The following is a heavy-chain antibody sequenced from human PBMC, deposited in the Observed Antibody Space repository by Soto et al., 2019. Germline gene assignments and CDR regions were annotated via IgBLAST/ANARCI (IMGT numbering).Heavy chain of an antibody. V-gene: IGHV3-23*01. CDR2: ISGSGGST. D-gene: IGHD6-19*01. CDR3: AKDFIGYSSGWYGNFDY. CDR1: GFTFSSYA. J-gene: IGHJ4*02. Sequence: GGSLRLSCAASGFTFSSYAMSWVRQAPGKGLEWVSAISGSGGSTYYADSVKGRFTISRDNSKNTLYLQMNSLRAEDTAVYYCAKDFIGYSSGWYGNFDYWGQGTLVTVSS.